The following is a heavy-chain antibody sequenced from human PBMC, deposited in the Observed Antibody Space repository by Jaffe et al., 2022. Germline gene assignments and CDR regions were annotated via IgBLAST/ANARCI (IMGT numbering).Heavy chain of an antibody. Sequence: EVQLVEFGGGLVQPGRSLRLSCAASGFTFDEYAMHWVRQTPGKGLEWVSGISWNSGSIGYADSVRGRFTISRDNAKNSLYLQMNSLRGADTAMYFCAKTRTVLDENIWGSYLGDAFDIWGQGTMVTVSS. CDR2: ISWNSGSI. CDR1: GFTFDEYA. V-gene: IGHV3-9*01. J-gene: IGHJ3*02. CDR3: AKTRTVLDENIWGSYLGDAFDI. D-gene: IGHD3-16*01.